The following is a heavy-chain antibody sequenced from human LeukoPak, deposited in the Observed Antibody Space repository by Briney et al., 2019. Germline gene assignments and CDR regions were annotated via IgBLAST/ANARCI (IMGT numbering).Heavy chain of an antibody. Sequence: PGGSLRLSCAASGFTFSSYSMNWVRQAPGKGLEWVSSISSSSSYIYYADSVRGRFTISRDNAKNSLYLQMNSLRAEDTAVYYCARDLDGYKYPYYMDVWGKGTTVTVSS. D-gene: IGHD5-24*01. CDR1: GFTFSSYS. J-gene: IGHJ6*03. V-gene: IGHV3-21*01. CDR2: ISSSSSYI. CDR3: ARDLDGYKYPYYMDV.